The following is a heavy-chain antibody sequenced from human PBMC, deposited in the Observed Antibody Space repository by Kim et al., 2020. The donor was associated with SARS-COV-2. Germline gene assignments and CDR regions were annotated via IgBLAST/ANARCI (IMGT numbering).Heavy chain of an antibody. Sequence: SETLSLTCTVSGGSISSGDYYWSWIRQPPGKGLEWIGYIYYSGSTYYNPSLKSRVTISVDTSKNQFSLKLSSVTAADTAVYYCARDSSWDAFDIWGQGTMVTVSS. V-gene: IGHV4-30-4*01. CDR3: ARDSSWDAFDI. D-gene: IGHD6-6*01. CDR2: IYYSGST. J-gene: IGHJ3*02. CDR1: GGSISSGDYY.